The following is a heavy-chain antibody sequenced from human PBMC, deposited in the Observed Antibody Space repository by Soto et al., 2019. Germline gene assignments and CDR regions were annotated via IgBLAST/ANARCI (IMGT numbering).Heavy chain of an antibody. D-gene: IGHD5-12*01. CDR2: IIPVFGRP. J-gene: IGHJ1*01. CDR1: GGSFSSFG. Sequence: VKVSCKASGGSFSSFGISWVWQAPGQGLEWMGGIIPVFGRPNYAQRFRGRLTITADESTNTVYLELIDLRSEDTAVYYCAREGSGYNLWGQGTQVTVSS. V-gene: IGHV1-69*13. CDR3: AREGSGYNL.